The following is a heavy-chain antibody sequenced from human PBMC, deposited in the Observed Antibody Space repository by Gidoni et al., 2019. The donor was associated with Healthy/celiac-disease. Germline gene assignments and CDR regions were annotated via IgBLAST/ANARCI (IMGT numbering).Heavy chain of an antibody. CDR2: ISSSSSYI. V-gene: IGHV3-21*01. CDR3: ASFGHSVRYFDL. D-gene: IGHD3-10*01. CDR1: GFTFSSYS. J-gene: IGHJ2*01. Sequence: EVQLVESGGGLVKPGGSLRLSCAASGFTFSSYSMNWVRQAPGKGLEWVSSISSSSSYIYYADSVKGRFTISRDNAKNSLYLQMNSLRAEDTAVYYCASFGHSVRYFDLWGRGTLVTVSS.